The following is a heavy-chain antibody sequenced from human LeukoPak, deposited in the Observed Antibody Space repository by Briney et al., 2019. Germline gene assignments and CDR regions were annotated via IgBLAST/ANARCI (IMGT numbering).Heavy chain of an antibody. CDR1: GFTFSSYA. J-gene: IGHJ4*02. CDR2: ISGSGGST. V-gene: IGHV3-23*01. Sequence: GGSLRLSCAASGFTFSSYAMSWVRQAPGKGLEWVSAISGSGGSTYYADSVRGRFTISRDNSKNTLYLQMNSLRAEDTAVYYCAKPPNPSYLEIDYWGQGTLVTVSS. CDR3: AKPPNPSYLEIDY. D-gene: IGHD3-3*01.